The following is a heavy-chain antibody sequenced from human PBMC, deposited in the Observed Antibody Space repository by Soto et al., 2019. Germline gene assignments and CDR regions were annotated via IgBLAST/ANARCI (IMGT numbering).Heavy chain of an antibody. D-gene: IGHD3-3*02. CDR1: GGSISSSSYY. V-gene: IGHV4-39*01. J-gene: IGHJ5*02. Sequence: SQTLSLTCTVSGGSISSSSYYWGCIRQPPGKGLEWIGSIYYSGSTYYNPSLKSRVTISVDTSKNQFSLKLSSVTAADTAVYYCASPKIAFYNWFDPWGQGTLVTVSS. CDR2: IYYSGST. CDR3: ASPKIAFYNWFDP.